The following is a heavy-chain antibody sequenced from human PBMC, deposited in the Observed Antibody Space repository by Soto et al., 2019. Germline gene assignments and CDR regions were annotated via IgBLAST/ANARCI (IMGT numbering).Heavy chain of an antibody. Sequence: SETLSLTCSVSGDSISNRRFYWAWIRQPPGEGLEWIGSIYHTGNAYYNPSLKSRVTISVDTSKNQFSLKLTSVTAADAALYYCARDFFDSSDYTTNWFDPWGQGTLVTVS. D-gene: IGHD3-22*01. J-gene: IGHJ5*02. CDR1: GDSISNRRFY. CDR2: IYHTGNA. CDR3: ARDFFDSSDYTTNWFDP. V-gene: IGHV4-39*01.